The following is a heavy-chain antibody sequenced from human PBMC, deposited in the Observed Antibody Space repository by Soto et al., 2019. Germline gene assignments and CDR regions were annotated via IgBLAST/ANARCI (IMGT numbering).Heavy chain of an antibody. D-gene: IGHD6-25*01. V-gene: IGHV1-46*01. CDR1: GYTFTNYY. Sequence: GASVKVSCKASGYTFTNYYMHWVRQAPGQGLEWMGFINPSGGSTSYAQKFQGRVTMTRDTSTSTVYMELSSLRSEDTALYYCARNAASGFDHWGQGTLVTVSS. J-gene: IGHJ4*02. CDR2: INPSGGST. CDR3: ARNAASGFDH.